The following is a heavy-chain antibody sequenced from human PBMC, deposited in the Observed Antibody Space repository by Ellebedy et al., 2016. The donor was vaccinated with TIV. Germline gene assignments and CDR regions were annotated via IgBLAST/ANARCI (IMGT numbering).Heavy chain of an antibody. CDR2: ISYSRST. V-gene: IGHV4-59*08. Sequence: MPSETLSLTCTVSGTSINSYYWTWIRQPPGKGLEWIGYISYSRSTNYNPSLKSRVTISVDTSKNQFSLKLSSVTAADTAVYYCARQLYDFWSGYYSRANWFDPWGQGTLVTVSS. CDR1: GTSINSYY. D-gene: IGHD3-3*01. CDR3: ARQLYDFWSGYYSRANWFDP. J-gene: IGHJ5*02.